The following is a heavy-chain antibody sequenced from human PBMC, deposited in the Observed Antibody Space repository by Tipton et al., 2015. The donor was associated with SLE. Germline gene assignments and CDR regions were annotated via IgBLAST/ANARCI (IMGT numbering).Heavy chain of an antibody. CDR1: NGSLSGYY. CDR2: SNHSGTT. Sequence: TLSLTCTVYNGSLSGYYWNWIRQPPGKGLEWIGESNHSGTTNYNPSPKSRVTISVDTSKNQFSLKLTSVTAADMAVYYCARRLATSQGGFDIWGQGTMVPVSS. CDR3: ARRLATSQGGFDI. J-gene: IGHJ3*02. D-gene: IGHD5-12*01. V-gene: IGHV4-34*01.